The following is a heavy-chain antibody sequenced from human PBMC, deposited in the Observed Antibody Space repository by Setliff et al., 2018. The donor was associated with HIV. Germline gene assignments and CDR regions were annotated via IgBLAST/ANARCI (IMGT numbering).Heavy chain of an antibody. CDR1: GGSISSSSYY. CDR2: IYYSGST. D-gene: IGHD1-26*01. Sequence: SETLSLTCTVSGGSISSSSYYWGWIRQPPGKGLEWIGSIYYSGSTYYNPSLKSRVTISVDTSKNQFSLKLSSVTAADTAVYYCASVSSATYYYFQQWGQGTLVTVSS. CDR3: ASVSSATYYYFQQ. V-gene: IGHV4-39*01. J-gene: IGHJ1*01.